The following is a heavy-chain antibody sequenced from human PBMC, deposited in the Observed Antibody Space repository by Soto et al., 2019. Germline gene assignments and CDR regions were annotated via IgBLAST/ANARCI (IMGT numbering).Heavy chain of an antibody. CDR1: GGTFSSYA. J-gene: IGHJ6*02. Sequence: SVKVSCKASGGTFSSYAISWVRQAPGQGLEWMGGIIPIFGTANYAQKFQGRVTITADESTSTAYMELSSLRSEDTAVYYCARGITMIVVVTTGYYYGMDVWGQGTTVTVSS. V-gene: IGHV1-69*13. D-gene: IGHD3-22*01. CDR3: ARGITMIVVVTTGYYYGMDV. CDR2: IIPIFGTA.